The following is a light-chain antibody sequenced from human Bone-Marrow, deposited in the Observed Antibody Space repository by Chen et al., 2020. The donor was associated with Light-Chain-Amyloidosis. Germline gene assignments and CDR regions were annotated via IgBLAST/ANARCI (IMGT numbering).Light chain of an antibody. Sequence: DIVMTQSPDSLAASLGERATTNCKSSQSVLYSSNNKNYLAWYQQKPGQPPKLLIYWASTRESGVPDRFSGSGSGTDFTLTISSLQAEDVAVYFCQQYYGTPLTFGGGTKVEIK. CDR3: QQYYGTPLT. CDR2: WAS. CDR1: QSVLYSSNNKNY. V-gene: IGKV4-1*01. J-gene: IGKJ4*01.